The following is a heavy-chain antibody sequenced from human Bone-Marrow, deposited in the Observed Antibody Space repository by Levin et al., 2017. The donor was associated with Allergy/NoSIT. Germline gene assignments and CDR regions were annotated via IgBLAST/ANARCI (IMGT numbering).Heavy chain of an antibody. CDR2: IYYSGNT. J-gene: IGHJ4*02. CDR1: GGSISDSRYY. V-gene: IGHV4-39*07. Sequence: SETLSLTCTVSGGSISDSRYYWGWIRQPPGKGLEWLGTIYYSGNTYYNRSLKSRVTISVDTSKSQVSLRLTSVTSADTAIYYCVREGGMTDPSMEMTPWFDYWGQGSLVIVSS. CDR3: VREGGMTDPSMEMTPWFDY. D-gene: IGHD3-16*01.